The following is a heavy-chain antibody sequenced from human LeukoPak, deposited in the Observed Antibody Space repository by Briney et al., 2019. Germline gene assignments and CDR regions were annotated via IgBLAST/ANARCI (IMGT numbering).Heavy chain of an antibody. Sequence: SETLSLTCTVSGASVSSDGYYWNWIRQPPGKGLEWIGYVYYTGSTNYNASIKSRVTIFVDTSRNQFSLNLNSVTAVDTAVYYCARVYYSVSSAGFDYWGQGTLVSVSS. J-gene: IGHJ4*02. CDR1: GASVSSDGYY. D-gene: IGHD1-26*01. CDR2: VYYTGST. V-gene: IGHV4-61*08. CDR3: ARVYYSVSSAGFDY.